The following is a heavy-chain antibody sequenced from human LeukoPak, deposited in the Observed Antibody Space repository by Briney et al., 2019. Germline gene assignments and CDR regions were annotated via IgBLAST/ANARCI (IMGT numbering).Heavy chain of an antibody. J-gene: IGHJ4*02. V-gene: IGHV4-59*01. CDR2: IYYSGST. CDR1: GGSISSYY. CDR3: ARRLYGGNFDN. D-gene: IGHD4-23*01. Sequence: SETLSLTCTVSGGSISSYYWSWIRQPPGKGLECIGYIYYSGSTSYSPSLKSRVTISVDTSKNQFSLKLSSVAAADTAVYYCARRLYGGNFDNWGQGTLVTVSS.